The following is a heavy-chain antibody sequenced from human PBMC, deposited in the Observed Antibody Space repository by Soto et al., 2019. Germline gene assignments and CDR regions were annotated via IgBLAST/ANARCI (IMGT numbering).Heavy chain of an antibody. D-gene: IGHD3-10*01. CDR1: GDTFKNCG. J-gene: IGHJ6*02. CDR2: IIPLFGTT. CDR3: AAELGFGKLSVV. Sequence: QVQVVQSGVEVRRPGSSVKVSCKASGDTFKNCGISWVRQAPGQGLEWMGGIIPLFGTTDFAQRFQGRLTITTDESTTTAYMELSRLRSEDTATYYCAAELGFGKLSVVWGQGITVIVSS. V-gene: IGHV1-69*01.